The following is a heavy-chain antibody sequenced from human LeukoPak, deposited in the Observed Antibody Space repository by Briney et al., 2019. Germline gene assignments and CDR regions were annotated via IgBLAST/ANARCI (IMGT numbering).Heavy chain of an antibody. D-gene: IGHD3-16*01. CDR2: IDPNTENP. CDR3: VRDWFTDGASTLDI. J-gene: IGHJ3*02. Sequence: ASVQVSCKASGYTFNGYAINWMRQAPGQGFEWLGWIDPNTENPTYAQGFTGQFVFSLDTSLSTAYLEIYSLKAEDTAVYYCVRDWFTDGASTLDIWGQGTTVPVFS. V-gene: IGHV7-4-1*01. CDR1: GYTFNGYA.